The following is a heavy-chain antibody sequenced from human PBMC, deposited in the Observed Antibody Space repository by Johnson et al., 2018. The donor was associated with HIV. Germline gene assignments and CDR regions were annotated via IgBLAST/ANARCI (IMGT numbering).Heavy chain of an antibody. J-gene: IGHJ3*02. CDR1: GFTFSSYW. D-gene: IGHD3-22*01. Sequence: VQLVESGGGVVRPGGSLRLSCAASGFTFSSYWMSWVRQAPGKGLEWVANIKQDGSEKYDVDSVKGRFTISRDNAKNSLYLQMNSLRAEDTAVYYCARDQPYYYDSSGHDAFDIWGQGTMVTVSS. CDR2: IKQDGSEK. V-gene: IGHV3-7*01. CDR3: ARDQPYYYDSSGHDAFDI.